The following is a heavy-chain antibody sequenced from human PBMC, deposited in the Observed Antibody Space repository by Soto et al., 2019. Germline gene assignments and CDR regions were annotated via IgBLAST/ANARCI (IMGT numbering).Heavy chain of an antibody. V-gene: IGHV1-3*04. J-gene: IGHJ4*02. Sequence: QVQVVQSGAEVKKPGASVTVSCKASGYTVTTYAIHWVREAPGQSLEWMGWINTDNGNTYYSQKMQARVTITRDSSASTAYMELSRLRSEDTAVYYCARSRVRGGYYFDFWGQGALVTVSS. CDR3: ARSRVRGGYYFDF. D-gene: IGHD3-16*01. CDR2: INTDNGNT. CDR1: GYTVTTYA.